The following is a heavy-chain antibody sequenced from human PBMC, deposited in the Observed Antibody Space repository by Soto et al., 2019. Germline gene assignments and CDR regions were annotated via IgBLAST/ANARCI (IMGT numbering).Heavy chain of an antibody. D-gene: IGHD3-3*01. CDR3: LKDGLTSLFGLVYDGSNI. CDR2: ITWNSGNL. Sequence: EVQLVESGGGLVQPGRSLRLSCVASGFTFGDYGMHWVRQAPGRGPEWVSGITWNSGNLAYAETVKGRFTISRHNATNSLYLQMNSLRAEDTALYYCLKDGLTSLFGLVYDGSNIWGHGTMVIVSS. V-gene: IGHV3-9*01. CDR1: GFTFGDYG. J-gene: IGHJ3*02.